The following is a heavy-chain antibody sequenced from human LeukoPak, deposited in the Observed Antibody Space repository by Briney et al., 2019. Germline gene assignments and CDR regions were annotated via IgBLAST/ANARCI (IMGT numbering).Heavy chain of an antibody. CDR1: GYSISIGYY. CDR2: IYHTGST. Sequence: SETLSLTCTVSGYSISIGYYWGWIRQPPGKGLEWIGSIYHTGSTYYNPSLKSRVTISLDTSKNQFSLKLSSVTAADTAVYYCARAPGIAVAGFDYWGQGTLVTVSS. CDR3: ARAPGIAVAGFDY. V-gene: IGHV4-38-2*02. D-gene: IGHD6-19*01. J-gene: IGHJ4*02.